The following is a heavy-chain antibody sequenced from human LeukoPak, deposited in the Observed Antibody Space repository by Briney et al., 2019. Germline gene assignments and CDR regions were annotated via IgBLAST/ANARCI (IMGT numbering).Heavy chain of an antibody. Sequence: SQTLSLTCTVSGGSISSGSYYWSWIRQPAGKGLEWIGRIYTSGSTNYNPSLKSRVTISVDTSKNQFSLKLSSVTAADTAVYYCARGKHYDNSLWGRGTLVTVSS. CDR1: GGSISSGSYY. D-gene: IGHD3-9*01. CDR2: IYTSGST. J-gene: IGHJ4*02. V-gene: IGHV4-61*02. CDR3: ARGKHYDNSL.